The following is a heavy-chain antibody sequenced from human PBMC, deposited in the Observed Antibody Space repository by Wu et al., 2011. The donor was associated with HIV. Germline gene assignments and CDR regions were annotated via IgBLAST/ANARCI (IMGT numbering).Heavy chain of an antibody. Sequence: QVQLVQSGAEVKKPGASVKVSCKASGYTFTSYDINWVRQATGQGLEWMGWMNPNSGNTGYAQKFQGRVTMTRNTSISTAYMELSSLRSEDTAVYYCARGLAARYTIFGVAGYYYMDVWGKGTTGHRLL. CDR2: MNPNSGNT. D-gene: IGHD3-3*01. CDR1: GYTFTSYD. CDR3: ARGLAARYTIFGVAGYYYMDV. J-gene: IGHJ6*03. V-gene: IGHV1-8*02.